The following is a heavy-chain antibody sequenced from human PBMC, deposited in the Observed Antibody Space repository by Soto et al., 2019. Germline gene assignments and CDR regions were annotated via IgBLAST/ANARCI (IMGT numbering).Heavy chain of an antibody. CDR1: GGTFSSYA. V-gene: IGHV1-69*01. CDR2: IIPIFGIA. D-gene: IGHD2-2*01. CDR3: ARQNIVVVPAAIADILYYYGMDV. Sequence: QVQLVQSGAEVQKPGSSVKVSCKASGGTFSSYAISWVRQAPGQGLEWMGGIIPIFGIANYAQKFQGRVTITADESTSTAYMELSSLRSEDTAVYYCARQNIVVVPAAIADILYYYGMDVWGQGTTVTVSS. J-gene: IGHJ6*02.